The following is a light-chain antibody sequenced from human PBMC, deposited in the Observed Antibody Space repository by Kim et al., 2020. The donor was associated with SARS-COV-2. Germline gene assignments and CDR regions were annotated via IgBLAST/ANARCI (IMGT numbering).Light chain of an antibody. CDR3: QQYYSTPYT. J-gene: IGKJ2*01. Sequence: RATINLKSSQSVFFSSNNKNYLAWYQQRPGQPPKLLIYWASTRESGVPDRFSASGSGTDFTLTISSLQAEDVAVYYCQQYYSTPYTFGQGTKLEI. V-gene: IGKV4-1*01. CDR2: WAS. CDR1: QSVFFSSNNKNY.